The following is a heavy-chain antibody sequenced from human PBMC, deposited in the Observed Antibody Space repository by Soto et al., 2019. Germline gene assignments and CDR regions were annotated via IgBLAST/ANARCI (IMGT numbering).Heavy chain of an antibody. J-gene: IGHJ4*02. V-gene: IGHV3-64*01. CDR3: ARVWNGGFDY. CDR2: ISSNGGST. D-gene: IGHD1-1*01. Sequence: GGSLRLSCAASGFTFSSYAMHWVRQAPGKGLEYVSAISSNGGSTYYANSVKCRFTISRDNSKNTLYLQMGSLRAEDMAVYYCARVWNGGFDYWGQGTLVTVSS. CDR1: GFTFSSYA.